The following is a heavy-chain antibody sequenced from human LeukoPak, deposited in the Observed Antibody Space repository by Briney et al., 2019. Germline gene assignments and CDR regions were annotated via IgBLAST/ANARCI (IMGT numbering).Heavy chain of an antibody. CDR1: GFTFSSYG. D-gene: IGHD2-15*01. V-gene: IGHV3-23*01. CDR2: ISGSGGST. J-gene: IGHJ4*02. CDR3: AKDVVRYCSGGSCYSDY. Sequence: GGSLRLSCAASGFTFSSYGMSWVRQAPGKGLEWVSAISGSGGSTYYADSVKGRFTISRDNSKNTLYLQMNSLRAEDTAVYYCAKDVVRYCSGGSCYSDYWGQGTLVTVSS.